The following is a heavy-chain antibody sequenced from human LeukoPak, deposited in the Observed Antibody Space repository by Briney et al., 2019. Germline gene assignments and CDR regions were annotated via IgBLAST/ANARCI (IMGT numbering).Heavy chain of an antibody. Sequence: ASVKVSCKASGYTFTSYGISWVRQAPGQGLEWMGWISAYNGNTNYAQKLQGRVTITADESTSTAYMELSSLRSEDTAVYYCARALPRGAGTAKYGAFDIWGQGTMVTVSS. CDR1: GYTFTSYG. CDR2: ISAYNGNT. CDR3: ARALPRGAGTAKYGAFDI. J-gene: IGHJ3*02. D-gene: IGHD6-19*01. V-gene: IGHV1-18*01.